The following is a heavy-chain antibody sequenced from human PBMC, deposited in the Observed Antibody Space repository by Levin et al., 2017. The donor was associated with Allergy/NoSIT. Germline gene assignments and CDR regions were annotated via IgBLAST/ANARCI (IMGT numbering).Heavy chain of an antibody. J-gene: IGHJ4*02. CDR3: ARGTEPSDNPAFDY. Sequence: GGSLRLSCKGSGYTFTRNWIGWVRQMPGKGLEWMGIISPANTGTRYGPSFQGQVTFSVDKSINTAYLQWSSLKASDTAIYYCARGTEPSDNPAFDYWGQGTLVTVSS. CDR2: ISPANTGT. CDR1: GYTFTRNW. V-gene: IGHV5-51*01. D-gene: IGHD2-21*01.